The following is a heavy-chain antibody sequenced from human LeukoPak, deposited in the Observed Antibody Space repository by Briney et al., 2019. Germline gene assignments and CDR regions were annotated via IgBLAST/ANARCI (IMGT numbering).Heavy chain of an antibody. CDR2: ISSSGNAI. CDR3: ARAPLEIVGIDY. CDR1: GFPFGSFG. J-gene: IGHJ4*02. V-gene: IGHV3-48*01. Sequence: GSLRLSCAASGFPFGSFGMNWVRPAPGRGLEWVSYISSSGNAIYYAESVKGRFTISRDNARNSLYLQMDSLRVEDTAVYYCARAPLEIVGIDYWGQGTLVTVSS. D-gene: IGHD1-26*01.